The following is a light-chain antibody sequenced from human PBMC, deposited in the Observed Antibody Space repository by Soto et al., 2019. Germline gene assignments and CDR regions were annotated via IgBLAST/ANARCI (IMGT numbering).Light chain of an antibody. J-gene: IGKJ4*01. Sequence: EIGLTQSPGTLSLSPGERATLSCRASQSVSSNYLAWYQQKPGQAPRLLINGASSRATGIPDRFSGSGSGTDFTLTISRLEPEDFAVYYCQQYGSSPLTFGGGTKVEIK. CDR2: GAS. V-gene: IGKV3-20*01. CDR3: QQYGSSPLT. CDR1: QSVSSNY.